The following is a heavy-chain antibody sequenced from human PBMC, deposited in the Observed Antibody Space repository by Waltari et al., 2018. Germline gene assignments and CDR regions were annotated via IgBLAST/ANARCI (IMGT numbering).Heavy chain of an antibody. V-gene: IGHV4-59*01. CDR3: AGGSGYYYDSTFDY. CDR2: IYYSGAT. CDR1: GGSINNYY. D-gene: IGHD3-22*01. J-gene: IGHJ4*02. Sequence: QVQLQESGPGLLRPSETLSLTCTVSGGSINNYYWSWIRQPPGKGLDWIGYIYYSGATNYSPSLKSRVTISLDTSKSQFSLKLSSVTAADTGVYYCAGGSGYYYDSTFDYWGQGTLVTVSS.